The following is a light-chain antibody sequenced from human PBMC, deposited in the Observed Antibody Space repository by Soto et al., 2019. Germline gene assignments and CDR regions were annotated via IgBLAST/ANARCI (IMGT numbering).Light chain of an antibody. CDR3: CSYTSSSTHV. V-gene: IGLV2-14*03. CDR1: RSDVGGYNF. Sequence: QSVLTQPASVSASPGQSITISSTGPRSDVGGYNFVSWYQQHPGKVPKLMIFDVNRRPSGVSDRFSGSKSGNTASLTISGLQAEDEGDYYCCSYTSSSTHVFGSGTKLTVL. CDR2: DVN. J-gene: IGLJ1*01.